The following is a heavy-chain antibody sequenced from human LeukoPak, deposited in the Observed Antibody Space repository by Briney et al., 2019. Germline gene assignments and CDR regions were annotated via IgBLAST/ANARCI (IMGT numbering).Heavy chain of an antibody. V-gene: IGHV4-31*03. CDR3: ARIGSLFYYYGMDV. J-gene: IGHJ6*02. CDR1: GGSISSGGYY. CDR2: IYYSGST. D-gene: IGHD3-16*02. Sequence: SQTLSLTCTVSGGSISSGGYYWSWIRQHPGKGLEWIGYIYYSGSTYYSPSLKSRVTISVDTSKNQFSLKLSSVTAADTAVYYCARIGSLFYYYGMDVWGQGTTVTVSS.